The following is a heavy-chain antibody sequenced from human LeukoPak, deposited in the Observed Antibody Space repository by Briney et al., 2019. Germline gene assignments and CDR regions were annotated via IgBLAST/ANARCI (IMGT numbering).Heavy chain of an antibody. D-gene: IGHD3-22*01. CDR3: ARRESLSGYSL. V-gene: IGHV4-39*01. Sequence: SETLSLTCTVSGGSISSSSYYWGWIRQPPGKGLERIGSIYYSGSTYYNPSLKSRVTISVDTSKNQFPLKLSSVTAADTAVYYCARRESLSGYSLWGQGTLVTVSS. CDR2: IYYSGST. J-gene: IGHJ4*02. CDR1: GGSISSSSYY.